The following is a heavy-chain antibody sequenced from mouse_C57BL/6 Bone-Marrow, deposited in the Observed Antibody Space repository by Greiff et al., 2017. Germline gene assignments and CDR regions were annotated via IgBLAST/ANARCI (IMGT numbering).Heavy chain of an antibody. D-gene: IGHD1-1*01. V-gene: IGHV1-39*01. Sequence: VQLQQSGPELVKPGASVKISCKASGYSFTDYNMNWVKQSNGKSLEWIGVINPNYGTTSYNQKFKGKATLTVDQSSSTAYMQLNSLTSEDSAVYYCAKGDYYGSRYAMDYWGQGTSVTVSS. CDR2: INPNYGTT. J-gene: IGHJ4*01. CDR1: GYSFTDYN. CDR3: AKGDYYGSRYAMDY.